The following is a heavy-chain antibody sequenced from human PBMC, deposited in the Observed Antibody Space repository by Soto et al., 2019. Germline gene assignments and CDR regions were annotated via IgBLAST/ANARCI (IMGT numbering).Heavy chain of an antibody. CDR2: IYYSGST. J-gene: IGHJ4*02. CDR1: GGSISSYY. Sequence: SETLSLTCTVSGGSISSYYWSWIRQPPGKGLEWIGYIYYSGSTNYNPSLKSRVTISVDTSKNQFSLKLSSVTAADTAVYYCARTDYYDSSGYIYYFDYWGQGTLVTVSS. V-gene: IGHV4-59*01. CDR3: ARTDYYDSSGYIYYFDY. D-gene: IGHD3-22*01.